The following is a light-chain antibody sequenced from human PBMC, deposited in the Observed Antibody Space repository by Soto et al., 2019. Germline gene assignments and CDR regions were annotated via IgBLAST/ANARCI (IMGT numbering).Light chain of an antibody. J-gene: IGLJ3*02. CDR1: SSDVGAYNY. V-gene: IGLV2-8*01. Sequence: QSALTQPPSASGSPGQSVTISCTGTSSDVGAYNYVSWYQQHAGKAPKLVIYEVTKRPSGVPDRFSGSKSANTASLTVSGLQAEDEADYYCRSFASSTTWVFGGGTKLTVL. CDR3: RSFASSTTWV. CDR2: EVT.